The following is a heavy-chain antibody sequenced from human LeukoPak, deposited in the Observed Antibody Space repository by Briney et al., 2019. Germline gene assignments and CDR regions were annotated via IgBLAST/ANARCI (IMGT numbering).Heavy chain of an antibody. CDR2: IYYSGST. V-gene: IGHV4-31*03. D-gene: IGHD3-10*01. CDR1: GGSISSGGYY. J-gene: IGHJ5*02. Sequence: SETLSLTCTVSGGSISSGGYYWSWIRQHPGKGLEWIGYIYYSGSTYYNPPLKSRVTISVDTSKNQFSLKLSSVTAADTAVYYCARDSVGTMVRGVIDPWGQGTLVTVSS. CDR3: ARDSVGTMVRGVIDP.